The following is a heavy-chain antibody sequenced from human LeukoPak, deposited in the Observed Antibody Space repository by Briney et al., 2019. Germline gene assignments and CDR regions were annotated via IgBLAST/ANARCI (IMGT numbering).Heavy chain of an antibody. V-gene: IGHV3-23*01. J-gene: IGHJ4*02. Sequence: GGSLRLSCAASGFTFSSYAMSWVRQAPGEGLEWVSGISGTGGSTYYADSVKGRFTISRDNSKNTLYLQMNSLRAEDTAVYYCAKDLRYSSSWYSYYFDYWGQGTLVTVSS. CDR3: AKDLRYSSSWYSYYFDY. D-gene: IGHD6-13*01. CDR1: GFTFSSYA. CDR2: ISGTGGST.